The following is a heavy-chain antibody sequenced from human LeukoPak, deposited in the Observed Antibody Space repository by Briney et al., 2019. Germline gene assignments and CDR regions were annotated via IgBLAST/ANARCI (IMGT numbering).Heavy chain of an antibody. CDR2: INPNSGGT. J-gene: IGHJ3*02. D-gene: IGHD6-19*01. Sequence: ASVKVSCKASGYTFTGYYMHWVRQAPGQGLEWMGWINPNSGGTNYAQKFQGRVTMTRDTSISTAYMELGRLRSDDTAVYYCARGTGYSSGWYYAFDIWGQGTMVTVSS. CDR1: GYTFTGYY. V-gene: IGHV1-2*02. CDR3: ARGTGYSSGWYYAFDI.